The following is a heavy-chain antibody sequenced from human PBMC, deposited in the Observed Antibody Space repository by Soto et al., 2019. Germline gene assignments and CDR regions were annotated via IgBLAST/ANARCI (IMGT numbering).Heavy chain of an antibody. V-gene: IGHV3-48*03. CDR3: ARLILTMAFDI. J-gene: IGHJ3*02. CDR2: ISSSGSTI. D-gene: IGHD2-8*01. CDR1: GFTFSSYE. Sequence: EVQLVESGGGLVQPGGSLRLSCAASGFTFSSYEMNWVRQAPGKGLEWVSYISSSGSTIYYADSVKGRFTISRDNAKNSLYLQMNSLRAEDTAVYYCARLILTMAFDIWGQGTMVTVSS.